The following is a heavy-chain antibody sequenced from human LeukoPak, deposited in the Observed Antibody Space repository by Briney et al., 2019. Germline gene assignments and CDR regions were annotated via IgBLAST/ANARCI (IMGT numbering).Heavy chain of an antibody. CDR2: IYHSGST. CDR1: GYSISSGYY. V-gene: IGHV4-38-2*02. J-gene: IGHJ4*02. Sequence: PSETLSLTCTVSGYSISSGYYWGWIRQPPGKGLEWIGSIYHSGSTYYNPSLKSRVTISVDTSKNQFSLKLSSVTAADTAVYYCARGLTAMKPHYFDYWGQGTLVTVSS. D-gene: IGHD5-18*01. CDR3: ARGLTAMKPHYFDY.